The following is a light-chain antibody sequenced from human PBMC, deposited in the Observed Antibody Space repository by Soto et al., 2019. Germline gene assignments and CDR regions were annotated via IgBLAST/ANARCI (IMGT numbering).Light chain of an antibody. CDR2: DAS. CDR3: QQRSNWPIT. J-gene: IGKJ5*01. Sequence: DIQMTQSPSTLSASVGDRVTITCRASQSISSWLAWYQQKPGKAPKLLIYDASSLESGVPSRFSGSGSGTEFTLTISSLQTDDFAVYYCQQRSNWPITFGQGTRLEI. CDR1: QSISSW. V-gene: IGKV1-5*01.